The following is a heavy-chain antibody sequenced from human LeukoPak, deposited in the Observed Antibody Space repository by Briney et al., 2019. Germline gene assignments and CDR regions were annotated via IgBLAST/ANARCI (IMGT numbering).Heavy chain of an antibody. D-gene: IGHD3-9*01. J-gene: IGHJ5*02. V-gene: IGHV1-8*01. Sequence: GASVKVSCNASGYTFTSYDINWVRQATGQGLEWMGWMNANSGNTGYAQKFQGRVTMTRNTSISTAYMELSSLRSEDTAVYYCARGPYYDILTGYLNWFDPWGQGTLVTVSS. CDR1: GYTFTSYD. CDR2: MNANSGNT. CDR3: ARGPYYDILTGYLNWFDP.